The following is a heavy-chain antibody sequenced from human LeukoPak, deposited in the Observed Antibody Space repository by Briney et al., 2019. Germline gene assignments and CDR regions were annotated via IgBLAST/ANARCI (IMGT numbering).Heavy chain of an antibody. CDR3: AREPSGGEDPAAGGY. Sequence: GASVKVSCKASGYTFTSYYMHWVRQAPGQGLEWMGIINPSGGSTSYAQKFQGRVTMTRDMSTSTVYMELSSLRSEDTAVYYCAREPSGGEDPAAGGYWGQGTLVTVSS. CDR2: INPSGGST. J-gene: IGHJ4*02. V-gene: IGHV1-46*01. D-gene: IGHD6-13*01. CDR1: GYTFTSYY.